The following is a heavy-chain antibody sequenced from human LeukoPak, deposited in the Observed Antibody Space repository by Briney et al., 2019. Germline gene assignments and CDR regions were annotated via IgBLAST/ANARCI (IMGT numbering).Heavy chain of an antibody. CDR1: GFTFSSYA. V-gene: IGHV3-23*01. D-gene: IGHD3-22*01. CDR2: ISGSGGST. J-gene: IGHJ4*02. Sequence: GGSLRLSCAASGFTFSSYAMSWVRQAPGKGPEWVSAISGSGGSTYYADSVKGRFTISRDNSKNTLYLQMNSLRAEDTAVYYCAKDRYYYDSSGTFDYWGQGTLATVSS. CDR3: AKDRYYYDSSGTFDY.